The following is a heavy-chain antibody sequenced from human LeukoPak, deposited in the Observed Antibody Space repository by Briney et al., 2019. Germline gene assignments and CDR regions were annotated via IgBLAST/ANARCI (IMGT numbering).Heavy chain of an antibody. D-gene: IGHD4-17*01. J-gene: IGHJ4*02. CDR1: GGSISSYY. Sequence: SSETLSLTCTVSGGSISSYYWSWIRQPPGKGLEWIGYIYYSGSTNYNPSLKSRVTISVDTFKNQFSLKLSSVTAADTAVYYCARALNYGANFDYWGQGTLVTVSS. CDR3: ARALNYGANFDY. CDR2: IYYSGST. V-gene: IGHV4-59*01.